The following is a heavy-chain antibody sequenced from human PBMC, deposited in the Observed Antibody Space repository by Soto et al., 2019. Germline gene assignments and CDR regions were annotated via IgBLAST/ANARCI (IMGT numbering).Heavy chain of an antibody. CDR3: AKRSPYSSGWYSPIFDY. Sequence: GSLRLSCAASGFSFSDYAMSWVRQAPGKGLEWVSVISESGGSTHYADSVRGRFTVSRDNSKNSLSLRMNSLRDEDTAVYFCAKRSPYSSGWYSPIFDYWGQGALVTVSS. CDR2: ISESGGST. V-gene: IGHV3-23*01. J-gene: IGHJ4*02. CDR1: GFSFSDYA. D-gene: IGHD6-13*01.